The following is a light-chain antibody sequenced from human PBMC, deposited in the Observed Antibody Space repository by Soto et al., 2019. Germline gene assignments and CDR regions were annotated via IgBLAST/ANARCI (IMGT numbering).Light chain of an antibody. J-gene: IGLJ1*01. Sequence: QSALTQPASVSGSPGQSITISCTGTNSDVGSYNLVSWYQQHPGKAPKLMIYEGSKRPSGVSNRFSGSKSGNTASLTISGLHAEDEADYYCCSYAGGRTPNYVFGTGTKLTVL. CDR1: NSDVGSYNL. V-gene: IGLV2-23*01. CDR2: EGS. CDR3: CSYAGGRTPNYV.